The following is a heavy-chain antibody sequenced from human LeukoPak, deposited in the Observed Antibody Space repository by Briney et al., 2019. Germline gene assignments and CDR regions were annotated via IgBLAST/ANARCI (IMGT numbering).Heavy chain of an antibody. V-gene: IGHV3-7*01. CDR3: ARDSLPYSDDSSGYYVEYYFDY. D-gene: IGHD3-22*01. Sequence: GGSLRLSCAASGFTFSSYWMSWVRQAPGKGLEWVANIKQDGSEKYYVDSVKGRFTISRDNAKNSLYLQMNSLRAEDTAVYYCARDSLPYSDDSSGYYVEYYFDYWGQGTLVTVSS. CDR2: IKQDGSEK. CDR1: GFTFSSYW. J-gene: IGHJ4*02.